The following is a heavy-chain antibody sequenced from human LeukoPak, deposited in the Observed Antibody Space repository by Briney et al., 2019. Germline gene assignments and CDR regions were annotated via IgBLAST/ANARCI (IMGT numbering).Heavy chain of an antibody. V-gene: IGHV1-69*13. J-gene: IGHJ3*02. D-gene: IGHD2-15*01. CDR1: GGTFSSYA. CDR3: AMGVTRKVVVAAPDAFDI. Sequence: SVKVSCEASGGTFSSYAISWVRQAPGQGLEWMGGIIPIFGTANYAQKFQGRVTITADESTSTAYMELSSLRSEDTAVYYCAMGVTRKVVVAAPDAFDIWGQGTVVTVSS. CDR2: IIPIFGTA.